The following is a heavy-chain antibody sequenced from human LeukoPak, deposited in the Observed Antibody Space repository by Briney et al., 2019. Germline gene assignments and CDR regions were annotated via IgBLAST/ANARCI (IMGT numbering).Heavy chain of an antibody. CDR2: ISVTGAGT. Sequence: PGGSLRLSCAASGFTFANAAMSWGRETPGEGVWWGSIISVTGAGTYYADSVKGRLTISRDNSKNTLYLQMIRLRAEDTAVYYCAKGLSGYVPFDYWGQGTLVTVSS. D-gene: IGHD5-12*01. V-gene: IGHV3-23*01. CDR1: GFTFANAA. J-gene: IGHJ4*02. CDR3: AKGLSGYVPFDY.